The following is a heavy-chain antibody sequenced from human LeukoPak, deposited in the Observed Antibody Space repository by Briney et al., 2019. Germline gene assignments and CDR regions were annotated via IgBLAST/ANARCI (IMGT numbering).Heavy chain of an antibody. V-gene: IGHV3-64*02. CDR2: ISSNGGST. CDR3: ARVERDTVGNDY. Sequence: GGSLRLSCAASGFTFSSYAMHWVRQAPGKGLEYVSAISSNGGSTYYADSVKGRFTISRDNSKNTLYLQMGSLRAEDMAVYYCARVERDTVGNDYWGQGTLVTVSS. D-gene: IGHD6-13*01. CDR1: GFTFSSYA. J-gene: IGHJ4*02.